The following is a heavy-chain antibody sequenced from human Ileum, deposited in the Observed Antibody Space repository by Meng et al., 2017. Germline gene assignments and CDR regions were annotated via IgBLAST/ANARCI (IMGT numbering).Heavy chain of an antibody. CDR2: ISHSGST. D-gene: IGHD4-23*01. CDR3: ARHGGYYQGF. J-gene: IGHJ4*02. CDR1: SGSITSDTY. V-gene: IGHV4-4*02. Sequence: HVELPESGPGLVKPSGTLSLTCAVSSGSITSDTYWSWVRLPPGKGLEWIGQISHSGSTFYNPSLKSRVTMSVDKSKSQFSLMLTSVTAADTAVYYCARHGGYYQGFWGQGTLVTVSS.